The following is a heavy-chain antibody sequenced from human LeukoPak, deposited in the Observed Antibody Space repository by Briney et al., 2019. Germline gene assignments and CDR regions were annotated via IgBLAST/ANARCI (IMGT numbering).Heavy chain of an antibody. V-gene: IGHV5-51*01. J-gene: IGHJ4*02. CDR1: GYSFTRHW. CDR3: ARHRGAEMATPFDY. Sequence: GESLKISCKGFGYSFTRHWIGWVRQMPGKGLEWMGIIYPGDSNTRYSPSFQGQVTISADKSLSTAYLQWSNLKASDTAMYYCARHRGAEMATPFDYWGQGTLVTVSS. CDR2: IYPGDSNT. D-gene: IGHD5-24*01.